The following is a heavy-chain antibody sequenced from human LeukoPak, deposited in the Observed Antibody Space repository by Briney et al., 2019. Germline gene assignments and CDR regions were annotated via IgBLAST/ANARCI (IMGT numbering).Heavy chain of an antibody. CDR2: IGTAGDT. CDR1: GFTFSSYD. CDR3: ARDPPWFGESPFDY. Sequence: PGGSLRLSCAASGFTFSSYDMHWVRQATGKGLEWVSAIGTAGDTYYPGSVKGRFTISRENAKNSLYLQMNSLRAGDTAVYYCARDPPWFGESPFDYWGQGTLVTVSS. V-gene: IGHV3-13*01. J-gene: IGHJ4*02. D-gene: IGHD3-10*01.